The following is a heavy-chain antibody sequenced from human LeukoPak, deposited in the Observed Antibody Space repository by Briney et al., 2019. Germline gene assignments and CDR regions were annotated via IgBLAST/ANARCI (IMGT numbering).Heavy chain of an antibody. J-gene: IGHJ5*02. CDR1: GYSISSGYY. Sequence: SETLSLTCTVSGYSISSGYYWGWVRQLPGKGLEWIGTIHHSGSTYYSPSLRSRVTTSVDTSKNQFSLSLSSVTAADTAVYYCARSYYDSRGRFDPWGQGTLVTVSS. V-gene: IGHV4-38-2*02. D-gene: IGHD3-22*01. CDR2: IHHSGST. CDR3: ARSYYDSRGRFDP.